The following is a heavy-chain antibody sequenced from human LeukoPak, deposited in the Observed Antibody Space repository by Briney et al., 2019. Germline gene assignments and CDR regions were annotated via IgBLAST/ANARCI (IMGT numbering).Heavy chain of an antibody. J-gene: IGHJ4*02. CDR2: IHYSGST. CDR3: ARSVAATTHVDY. V-gene: IGHV4-59*08. D-gene: IGHD2-15*01. Sequence: PSETLSLTCTVSGGSTSSYYWSWIRQPPGKGLEWIGYIHYSGSTNFNPSLKSRVTISVDTSKNQFSLKLSSVTAADTAVYYCARSVAATTHVDYWGQGTLVTVSS. CDR1: GGSTSSYY.